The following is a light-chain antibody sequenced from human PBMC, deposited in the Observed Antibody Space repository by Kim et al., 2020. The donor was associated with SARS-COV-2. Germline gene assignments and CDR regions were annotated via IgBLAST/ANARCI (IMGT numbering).Light chain of an antibody. J-gene: IGLJ3*02. CDR1: SNNVGNQG. CDR2: RNN. CDR3: SAWDNSLSAWV. Sequence: LTQPPSVSKGLRQTATLTCTGNSNNVGNQGATWLQQQQGHPPKLLSYRNNNRPSGISERLSASRSGNTASLTITGLQPEDEGDYYCSAWDNSLSAWVFGGGTQLTVL. V-gene: IGLV10-54*01.